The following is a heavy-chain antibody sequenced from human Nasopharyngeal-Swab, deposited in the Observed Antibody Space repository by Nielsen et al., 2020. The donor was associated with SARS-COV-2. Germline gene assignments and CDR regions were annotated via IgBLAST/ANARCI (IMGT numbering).Heavy chain of an antibody. Sequence: SDTLSLTCTVSGGSISSGGYYWSWIRQHPGKGLEWIGYIYYSGSTYYNPSLKSRVTISVDTSKNQFSLKLSSVTAADTAVYYCARDGTNGGDNWFDPWGQGTLVTVSS. J-gene: IGHJ5*02. D-gene: IGHD2-8*01. CDR2: IYYSGST. CDR3: ARDGTNGGDNWFDP. CDR1: GGSISSGGYY. V-gene: IGHV4-31*03.